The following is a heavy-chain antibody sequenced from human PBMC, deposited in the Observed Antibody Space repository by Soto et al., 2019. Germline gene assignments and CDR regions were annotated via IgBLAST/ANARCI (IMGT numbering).Heavy chain of an antibody. D-gene: IGHD2-2*01. CDR3: ARGFSTGKDYQQDY. J-gene: IGHJ4*02. CDR1: GFSFIKYS. Sequence: PGGSLRLSCAASGFSFIKYSMSWVRPAPGKVLEWFSGLSGSGGRTSSADSVKGRFAHSRDNSRNTLYLQMNSLREGDTAIYYCARGFSTGKDYQQDYWGQGTLVTVSS. CDR2: LSGSGGRT. V-gene: IGHV3-23*01.